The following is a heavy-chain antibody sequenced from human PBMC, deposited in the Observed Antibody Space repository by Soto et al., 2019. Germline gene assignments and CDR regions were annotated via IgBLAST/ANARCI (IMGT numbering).Heavy chain of an antibody. CDR2: ISYDGSNK. J-gene: IGHJ4*02. D-gene: IGHD2-2*01. V-gene: IGHV3-30-3*01. CDR1: GFTVSSNY. CDR3: ARDRPSPYCSSTSCSSYFDY. Sequence: GGSLRLSCAASGFTVSSNYMSWVRQAPGKGLEWVAVISYDGSNKYYADSVKGRFTISRDNSKNTLYLQMNSLRAEDTAVYYCARDRPSPYCSSTSCSSYFDYWGQGTLVTVSS.